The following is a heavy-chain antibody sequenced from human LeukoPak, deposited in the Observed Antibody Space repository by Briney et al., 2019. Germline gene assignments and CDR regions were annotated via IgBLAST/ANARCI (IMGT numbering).Heavy chain of an antibody. Sequence: PPGGSLRLSCVASGFTFSENWMHWVRQAPGKGLAWVSHINRDGGLTNYADSVKGRFTISRDNARNTVYLQMSSLRVEDTAIYFCEREEHRLAEAGTSAFDLGGQGTLVTVSP. CDR1: GFTFSENW. CDR2: INRDGGLT. D-gene: IGHD6-13*01. CDR3: EREEHRLAEAGTSAFDL. V-gene: IGHV3-74*01. J-gene: IGHJ3*01.